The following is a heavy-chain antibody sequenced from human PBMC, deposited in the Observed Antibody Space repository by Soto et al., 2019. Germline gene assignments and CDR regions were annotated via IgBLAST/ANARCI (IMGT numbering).Heavy chain of an antibody. CDR3: AKGTSNGGWFNPFDY. CDR2: LSGSGTIT. D-gene: IGHD6-19*01. Sequence: EVQLLESGGGLVQPGGSLRLSCAASGFTFVNYAMNWVRQAPGKGLEWVATLSGSGTITYYADSVKGRFTISRDNSRNTLYLQMNSLRAEDTSVYYCAKGTSNGGWFNPFDYWGQGTLVTASS. V-gene: IGHV3-23*01. CDR1: GFTFVNYA. J-gene: IGHJ4*02.